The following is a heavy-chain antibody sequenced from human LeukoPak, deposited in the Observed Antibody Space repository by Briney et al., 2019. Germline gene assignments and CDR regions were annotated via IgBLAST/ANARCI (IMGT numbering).Heavy chain of an antibody. Sequence: ASVKVSCKASGGTFSSYAISWVRQAPGQGLEWMGGFDPEDGETIYAQKFQGRVTMTEDTSTDTAYMELSSLRSEDTAVYYCATDHEQLVRWGQGTLVTVSS. D-gene: IGHD6-13*01. CDR1: GGTFSSYA. J-gene: IGHJ5*02. CDR2: FDPEDGET. V-gene: IGHV1-24*01. CDR3: ATDHEQLVR.